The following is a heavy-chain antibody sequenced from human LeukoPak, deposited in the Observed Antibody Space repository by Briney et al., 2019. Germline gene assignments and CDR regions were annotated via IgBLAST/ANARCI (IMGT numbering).Heavy chain of an antibody. Sequence: GGSLRLSCAASGFTFNNYNMNWVRQAPGKALEWVSFITSSGTYIFYADSVKGRFTISRDNAKNSLYLQMNSLRAEDTAVYYCAELGITMIGGVWGKGTTVTISS. CDR3: AELGITMIGGV. V-gene: IGHV3-21*01. CDR1: GFTFNNYN. CDR2: ITSSGTYI. D-gene: IGHD3-10*02. J-gene: IGHJ6*04.